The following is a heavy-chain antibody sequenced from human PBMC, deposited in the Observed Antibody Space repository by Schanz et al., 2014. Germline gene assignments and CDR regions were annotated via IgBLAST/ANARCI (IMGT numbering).Heavy chain of an antibody. CDR2: ITYDGSNK. V-gene: IGHV3-30*09. D-gene: IGHD1-26*01. J-gene: IGHJ4*02. Sequence: VQLVESGGGLVKPGGSVRVSCATSGFTFSRHAMHWVRQAAGKGLEWVAAITYDGSNKYYAESVKGRFAISRDNSKDTLYLQMNSLRTEDTAVYYCAGDWASGRYYSDYWGQGTLVTVSS. CDR3: AGDWASGRYYSDY. CDR1: GFTFSRHA.